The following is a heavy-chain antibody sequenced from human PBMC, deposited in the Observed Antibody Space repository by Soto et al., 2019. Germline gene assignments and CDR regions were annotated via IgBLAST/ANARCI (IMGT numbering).Heavy chain of an antibody. CDR1: GGPISNSANH. D-gene: IGHD3-10*01. Sequence: QVQLQESGPGLVRPSQTLSLSCTVSGGPISNSANHWSWIRHHPGEGLEWIGYIYYSGGTYDSPSLKGRVTMSIDASKNQFSLKLSSVTAADTAVYYCAKGVRGVPNWFDPGGQGTLVTVSS. CDR3: AKGVRGVPNWFDP. V-gene: IGHV4-31*03. CDR2: IYYSGGT. J-gene: IGHJ5*02.